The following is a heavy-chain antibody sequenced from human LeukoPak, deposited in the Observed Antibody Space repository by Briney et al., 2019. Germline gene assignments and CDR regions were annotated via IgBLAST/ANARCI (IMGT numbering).Heavy chain of an antibody. CDR2: IYYSGST. V-gene: IGHV4-59*06. CDR1: GGSFSGYY. Sequence: SETLSLTCAVYGGSFSGYYWSWIRQPPGKGLEWIGYIYYSGSTYYNPSLKSRVTISVDTSKNQFSLKLSSVTAADTAVYYCARAVVVVTAVPDYFDYWGQGTLVTVSS. J-gene: IGHJ4*02. D-gene: IGHD2-21*02. CDR3: ARAVVVVTAVPDYFDY.